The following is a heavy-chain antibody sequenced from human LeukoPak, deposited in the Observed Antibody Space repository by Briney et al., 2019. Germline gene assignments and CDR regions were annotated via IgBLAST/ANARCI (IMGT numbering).Heavy chain of an antibody. CDR3: ARDVRYYDSSGYFPYSYYGMDV. Sequence: PGGSLRLSCAASGFTFSNTWMYWVRQAPGKGLVWVSRINSDGSSTTYADSVKGRFTISRDNAKNTLYLQMNSLRAEDTAVYYCARDVRYYDSSGYFPYSYYGMDVWGQGTPVTVSS. CDR2: INSDGSST. CDR1: GFTFSNTW. V-gene: IGHV3-74*01. D-gene: IGHD3-22*01. J-gene: IGHJ6*02.